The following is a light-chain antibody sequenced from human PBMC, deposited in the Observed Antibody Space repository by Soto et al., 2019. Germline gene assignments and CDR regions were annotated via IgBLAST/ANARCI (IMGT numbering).Light chain of an antibody. CDR1: SGHSSYA. V-gene: IGLV4-69*01. CDR2: LNSDGSH. CDR3: QTWVTGIYV. J-gene: IGLJ1*01. Sequence: QPVLTQSPSASASLGASVKLTCTLSSGHSSYAIAWHQQLPEKGPRYLMKLNSDGSHSKGDGIPDRFSGSSSGAERYLTISSLQSEDEADYYCQTWVTGIYVFGTGTKVTVL.